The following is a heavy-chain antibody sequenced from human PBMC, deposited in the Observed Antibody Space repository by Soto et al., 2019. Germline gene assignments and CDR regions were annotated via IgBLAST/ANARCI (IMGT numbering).Heavy chain of an antibody. CDR2: ISGSGGST. Sequence: EVQLLESGGGLVQPGGSLRLSCAASGFTISSYAMNWVRQAPGKGLEWVSVISGSGGSTYYADSVNGRFTISRDNSKNTLYLQMNSLRAEDTAVYYCARRSSSWYFDYWGQGTLVTVSS. CDR1: GFTISSYA. D-gene: IGHD6-13*01. CDR3: ARRSSSWYFDY. J-gene: IGHJ4*02. V-gene: IGHV3-23*01.